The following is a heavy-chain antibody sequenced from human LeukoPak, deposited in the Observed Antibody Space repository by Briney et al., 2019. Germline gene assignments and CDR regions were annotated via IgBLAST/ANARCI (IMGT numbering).Heavy chain of an antibody. CDR2: ISYDGVNK. Sequence: GGSLRLSCAASGFTFSSYAMHWVRQAPGKGLEWVTVISYDGVNKHYADSVKGRFTISRDNSKNTLYLQMNSLRAEDTAVYYCARPSSGWFPLGYWGQGTLVTVSS. CDR3: ARPSSGWFPLGY. V-gene: IGHV3-30-3*01. J-gene: IGHJ4*02. D-gene: IGHD6-19*01. CDR1: GFTFSSYA.